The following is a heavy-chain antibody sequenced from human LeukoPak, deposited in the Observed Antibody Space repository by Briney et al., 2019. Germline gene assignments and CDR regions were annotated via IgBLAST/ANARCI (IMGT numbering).Heavy chain of an antibody. CDR3: ARDHYGDSDWYFDL. CDR1: GGSISSGSYS. Sequence: PSQTLSLTCAVSGGSISSGSYSWSWIRQPAGKGLEWIGRLYTSGNTNYNPSLKSRVTISVDTSKNQFSLKLSSVTAADTAVYYCARDHYGDSDWYFDLWGCGALVTVSS. V-gene: IGHV4-61*02. D-gene: IGHD4-17*01. CDR2: LYTSGNT. J-gene: IGHJ2*01.